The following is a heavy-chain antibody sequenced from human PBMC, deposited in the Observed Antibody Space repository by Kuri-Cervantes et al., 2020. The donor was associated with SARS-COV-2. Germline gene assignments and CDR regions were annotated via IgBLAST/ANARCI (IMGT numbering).Heavy chain of an antibody. V-gene: IGHV4-59*01. CDR2: IYYDGST. J-gene: IGHJ4*01. CDR3: ARASTSFDD. Sequence: LSCTVPGGSISSYYWSWIRQPPGKGLEWIGHIYYDGSTNYKTSLKGRVTISLDTSKNQFSLKVDSVTAADTAVYYCARASTSFDDWGHGTLVTVSS. CDR1: GGSISSYY.